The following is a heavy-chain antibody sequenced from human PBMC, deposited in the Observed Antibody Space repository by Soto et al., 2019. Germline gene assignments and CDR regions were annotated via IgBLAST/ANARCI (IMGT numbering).Heavy chain of an antibody. CDR2: IYYSGST. CDR3: GGLSSSYRYYYYGMDV. Sequence: KPSETLSLTCTVSGGSVSSGSDYWSWIRQPPGKGLEWIGYIYYSGSTNYNPSLKRRVTISLDTSKNQFSLKLSSVTAADTAVYYCGGLSSSYRYYYYGMDVWGQGTMVTVSS. D-gene: IGHD6-6*01. V-gene: IGHV4-61*01. CDR1: GGSVSSGSDY. J-gene: IGHJ6*02.